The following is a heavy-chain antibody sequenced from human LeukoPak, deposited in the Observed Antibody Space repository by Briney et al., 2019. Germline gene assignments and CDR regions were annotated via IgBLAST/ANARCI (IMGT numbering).Heavy chain of an antibody. J-gene: IGHJ4*02. CDR3: ARYYYDSSGPKAAYYFDY. Sequence: SEILSLTCTVSGGSVSSGSYYWSWIRQPPGKGLEWIGYIYYSGSTNYNPSLESRFTVSVDTSKNQFSLKLSSVTAADTAVYYCARYYYDSSGPKAAYYFDYCGQGTLVSVSS. V-gene: IGHV4-61*01. CDR1: GGSVSSGSYY. CDR2: IYYSGST. D-gene: IGHD3-22*01.